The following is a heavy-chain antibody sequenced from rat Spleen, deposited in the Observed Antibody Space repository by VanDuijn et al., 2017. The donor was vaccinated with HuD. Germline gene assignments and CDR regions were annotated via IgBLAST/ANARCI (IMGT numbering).Heavy chain of an antibody. CDR1: GYSITSNY. Sequence: EVQLQESGPGLVKPSQSLSLTCSVTGYSITSNYWAWIRKFPGNKMEWIGHISYRGSASYNSSLKSRISITRDTSKNQFFLQLYSVTTEDTATYYCARSPAVFFDYWGQGVMVTVSS. D-gene: IGHD3-1*01. J-gene: IGHJ2*01. V-gene: IGHV3-1*01. CDR3: ARSPAVFFDY. CDR2: ISYRGSA.